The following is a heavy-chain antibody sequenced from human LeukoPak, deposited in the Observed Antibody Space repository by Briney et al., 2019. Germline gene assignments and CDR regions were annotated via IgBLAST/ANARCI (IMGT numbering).Heavy chain of an antibody. D-gene: IGHD3-22*01. CDR2: ISWDSGSR. Sequence: GGSLRLSCAASGFSFDNYAFHWVRQAPGKGLEWVSGISWDSGSRVYAASVKGRFSISRDNSKNTLYLQMNSLRAEDTAVYYCAKGGESSGYYGGPDYWGQGTLVTVSS. J-gene: IGHJ4*02. CDR1: GFSFDNYA. V-gene: IGHV3-9*01. CDR3: AKGGESSGYYGGPDY.